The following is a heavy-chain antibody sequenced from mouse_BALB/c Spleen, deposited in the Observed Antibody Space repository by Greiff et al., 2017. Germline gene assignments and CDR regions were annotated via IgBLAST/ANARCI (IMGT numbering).Heavy chain of an antibody. CDR2: INSNGGST. CDR1: GFTFSSYG. D-gene: IGHD1-1*01. Sequence: EVHLVESGGGLVQPGGSLKLSCAASGFTFSSYGMSWVRQTPDKRLELVATINSNGGSTYYPDSVKGRFTISRDNAKNTLYLQMSSLKSEDTAMYYCAREGGSSYVAKWFAYWGQGTLVTVSA. CDR3: AREGGSSYVAKWFAY. J-gene: IGHJ3*01. V-gene: IGHV5-6-3*01.